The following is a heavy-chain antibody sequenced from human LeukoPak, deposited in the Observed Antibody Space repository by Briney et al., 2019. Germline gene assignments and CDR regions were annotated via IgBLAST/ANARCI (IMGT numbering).Heavy chain of an antibody. D-gene: IGHD1-1*01. CDR2: ISRSGADT. J-gene: IGHJ4*02. Sequence: GGSPRLSCAASGFSFDIYAMNWVRQAPGKGLEWVSTISRSGADTYYADSVKDRFVISRDNSKGTNTVYLQLNRLRVEDTAVYYCAKGTQGHGTGYHYYFDQWGQGALVTVSS. V-gene: IGHV3-23*01. CDR1: GFSFDIYA. CDR3: AKGTQGHGTGYHYYFDQ.